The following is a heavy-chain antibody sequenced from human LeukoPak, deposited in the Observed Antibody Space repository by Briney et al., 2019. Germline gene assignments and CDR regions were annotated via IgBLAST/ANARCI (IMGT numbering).Heavy chain of an antibody. J-gene: IGHJ4*02. CDR1: GFTFDDYA. CDR2: ISWNSGSI. D-gene: IGHD5-24*01. V-gene: IGHV3-9*01. Sequence: GGSLRLSCAASGFTFDDYAMHWVRQAPGKGLEWVSGISWNSGSIGYADSVKGRFTISRDNAKNSLYLQMNSLRAEDTALYYCARDSGMATINYWGQGTLVTVSS. CDR3: ARDSGMATINY.